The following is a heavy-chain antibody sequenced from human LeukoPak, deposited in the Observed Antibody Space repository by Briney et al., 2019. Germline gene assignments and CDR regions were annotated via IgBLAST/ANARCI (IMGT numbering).Heavy chain of an antibody. CDR2: ISAYNGNT. Sequence: ASVKVSCKASGYTLTSYGISWVRQAPGQGLEWMGWISAYNGNTNYAQKLQGRVTMTTDTSTSTAYMELRSLRPEDTAVYYCARGGISASWDPFDYWGQGTLVTVSS. J-gene: IGHJ4*02. D-gene: IGHD2-2*01. CDR3: ARGGISASWDPFDY. V-gene: IGHV1-18*01. CDR1: GYTLTSYG.